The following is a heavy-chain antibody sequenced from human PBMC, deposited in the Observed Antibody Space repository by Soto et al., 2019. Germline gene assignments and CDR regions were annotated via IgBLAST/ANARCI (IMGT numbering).Heavy chain of an antibody. CDR3: ARPNDCWNGYGPFDY. CDR2: ISYTGST. Sequence: QVQLQASGPGLVKPSQTLSLTCAVSGRSISSVGYYWSWVRQHPGKGLEWIGSISYTGSTYYNPSLENRLSISLDTSGNRFSLRLNSVTAADTAIYYCARPNDCWNGYGPFDYRGQGSLVSVSS. V-gene: IGHV4-31*11. J-gene: IGHJ4*02. D-gene: IGHD3-3*01. CDR1: GRSISSVGYY.